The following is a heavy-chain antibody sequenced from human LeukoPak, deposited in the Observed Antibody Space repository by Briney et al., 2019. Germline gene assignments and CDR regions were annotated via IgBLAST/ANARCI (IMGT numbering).Heavy chain of an antibody. D-gene: IGHD2-2*01. V-gene: IGHV1-58*01. Sequence: SVKVSCKASGFTFTSTAVQWVRQARGQRLEWIGWILVGSGNTNYAQMFQERVTLTWDVSTSTAYMVLSSLRSEDAAIYYCASDPPYTSSSAWWGQGTLVTVSS. CDR2: ILVGSGNT. J-gene: IGHJ4*02. CDR1: GFTFTSTA. CDR3: ASDPPYTSSSAW.